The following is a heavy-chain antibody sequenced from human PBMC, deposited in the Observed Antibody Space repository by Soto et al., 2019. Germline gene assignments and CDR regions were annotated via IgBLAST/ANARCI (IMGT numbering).Heavy chain of an antibody. J-gene: IGHJ6*02. CDR1: GGSISSSSHY. CDR2: IYYSGST. D-gene: IGHD3-10*01. Sequence: SETLSLTCTVSGGSISSSSHYWGWIRQPPGKGLEWIGSIYYSGSTYYNPSLKSRVTISIDTSKNQFSLKLSSVTAADTAVYYCARTRGSSEDLYYYGMDVWGQGTTVTVSS. V-gene: IGHV4-39*01. CDR3: ARTRGSSEDLYYYGMDV.